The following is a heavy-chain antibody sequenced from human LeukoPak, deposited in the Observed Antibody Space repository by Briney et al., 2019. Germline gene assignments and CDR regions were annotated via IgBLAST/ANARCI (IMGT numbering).Heavy chain of an antibody. CDR3: ARGVTTPLYYYYHYMDV. CDR2: ISYSGST. D-gene: IGHD1-1*01. Sequence: PSETLSLTCTVSGGSISSSSYFWGWIRHPPGKGLEWIGSISYSGSTYYNPSLRSRVTILLDTSKNQFSLRLSSVTAADTAVYYCARGVTTPLYYYYHYMDVWGKGTTVTVSS. V-gene: IGHV4-39*07. CDR1: GGSISSSSYF. J-gene: IGHJ6*03.